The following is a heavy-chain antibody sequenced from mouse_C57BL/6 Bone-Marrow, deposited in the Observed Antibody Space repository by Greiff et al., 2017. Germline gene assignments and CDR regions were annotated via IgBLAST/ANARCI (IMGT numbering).Heavy chain of an antibody. V-gene: IGHV5-6*01. J-gene: IGHJ2*01. Sequence: DVQLVESGGDLVKPGGSLKLSCAASGFTFSSYGMSWVRQTPDKRLEWVATISSGGSYTYYPDSVKGRFTISGDNAKNTLYLQMSSLKSEDTAMYYCASLITTVWGYWGQGTTLTVSS. D-gene: IGHD1-1*01. CDR1: GFTFSSYG. CDR3: ASLITTVWGY. CDR2: ISSGGSYT.